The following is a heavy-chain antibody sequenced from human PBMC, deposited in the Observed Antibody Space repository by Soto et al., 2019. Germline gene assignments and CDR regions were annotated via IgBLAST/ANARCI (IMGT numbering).Heavy chain of an antibody. V-gene: IGHV3-30-3*01. CDR2: ISYDGSNK. CDR3: ARASYGDFHIGY. J-gene: IGHJ4*02. Sequence: QVQLVESGGGVVQPGRSLRLSCAASGFTFSSYAMHWVRQAPGKGLEWVAVISYDGSNKYYGDSVKGRFTISRDNSKNTLYLQMNSLRAEDTAVYYCARASYGDFHIGYWGQGTLVTVSS. CDR1: GFTFSSYA. D-gene: IGHD4-17*01.